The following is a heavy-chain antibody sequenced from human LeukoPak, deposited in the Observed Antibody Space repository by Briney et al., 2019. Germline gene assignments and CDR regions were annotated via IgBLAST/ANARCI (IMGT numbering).Heavy chain of an antibody. Sequence: GGSLRLSCSGSGLLFDNYAMHWVRQAPGKGLEWVGLISFDGSTTHYADSVRGGFTISRDNSKSILYLQMDSVTLEDTAVYYCASELTRMMPGYRAQFYYAMDVWGQGSTVTVSS. J-gene: IGHJ6*02. CDR2: ISFDGSTT. CDR1: GLLFDNYA. CDR3: ASELTRMMPGYRAQFYYAMDV. D-gene: IGHD5-18*01. V-gene: IGHV3-30-3*01.